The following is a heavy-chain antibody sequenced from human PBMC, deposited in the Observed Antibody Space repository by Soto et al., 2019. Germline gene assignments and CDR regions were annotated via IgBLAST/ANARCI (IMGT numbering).Heavy chain of an antibody. V-gene: IGHV4-4*07. CDR1: GGSISSYY. CDR2: IYTGGST. D-gene: IGHD3-3*01. J-gene: IGHJ6*02. CDR3: VRDYDFWSGSYGMDV. Sequence: SETLSLTCTVSGGSISSYYWSWIRQPAGKGLEWIGRIYTGGSTNYNPSLKSRVTVSVDTSKNQFSLKLSSVTAADTAVYYCVRDYDFWSGSYGMDVWGQGTTVTVSS.